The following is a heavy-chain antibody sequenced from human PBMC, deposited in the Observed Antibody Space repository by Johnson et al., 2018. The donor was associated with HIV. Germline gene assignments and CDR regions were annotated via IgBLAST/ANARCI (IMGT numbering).Heavy chain of an antibody. CDR2: ISCCGGST. V-gene: IGHV3-23*04. CDR3: AKVGSGYSSSY. D-gene: IGHD6-13*01. J-gene: IGHJ3*01. CDR1: GFTFSSYA. Sequence: VQLVESGGGLVQPGGSLRLSCAASGFTFSSYAMSWVRQAPGKGLEWVASISCCGGSTYYADSVKGRFTISRDNSKNTLYLQMNSLRAEDTAVYYCAKVGSGYSSSYWGQGTMVTVSS.